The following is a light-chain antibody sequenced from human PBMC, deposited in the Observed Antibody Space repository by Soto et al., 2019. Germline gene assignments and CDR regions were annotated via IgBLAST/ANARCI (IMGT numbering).Light chain of an antibody. CDR2: EVS. CDR1: SSDVGGYNF. CDR3: SSYAGSNIVV. V-gene: IGLV2-8*01. Sequence: QSALTQPPSASGSPGQSVTISCTGTSSDVGGYNFVSWYQQHPGKAPKLMIYEVSERPSGVPDRFSGSKSGNTASLTVSGLQXXXEAXXYCSSYAGSNIVVFGGGTKLTVL. J-gene: IGLJ2*01.